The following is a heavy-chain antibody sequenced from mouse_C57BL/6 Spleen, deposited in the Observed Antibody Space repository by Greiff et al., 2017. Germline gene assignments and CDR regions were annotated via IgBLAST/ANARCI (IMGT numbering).Heavy chain of an antibody. D-gene: IGHD4-1*01. V-gene: IGHV1-80*01. J-gene: IGHJ2*01. CDR1: GYAFSSYW. CDR2: IYPGDGDT. Sequence: VQGVESGAELVKPGASVKISCKASGYAFSSYWMNWVKQRPGKGLEWIGQIYPGDGDTNYNGKFKGKATLTADKSSSTAYMQLSSLTSEDSAVYFCARTRTGPFDYWGQGTTLTVSS. CDR3: ARTRTGPFDY.